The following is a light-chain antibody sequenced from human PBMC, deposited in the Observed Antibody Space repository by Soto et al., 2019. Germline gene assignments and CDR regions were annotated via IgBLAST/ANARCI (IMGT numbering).Light chain of an antibody. CDR1: SGDIGSYTY. J-gene: IGLJ1*01. CDR2: GNS. Sequence: QSVLNQPASVSGSPGQSITISCPGTSGDIGSYTYVSWYQQYPGTSPKLLIYGNSNRPSGVPARFSGSKSGTSASLAITGLQAEDEADYYCQSYDNSLSHTVFGTGTKVTVL. V-gene: IGLV2-14*03. CDR3: QSYDNSLSHTV.